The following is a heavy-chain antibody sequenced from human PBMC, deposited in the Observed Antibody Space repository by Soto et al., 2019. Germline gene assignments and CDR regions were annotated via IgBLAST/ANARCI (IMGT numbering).Heavy chain of an antibody. J-gene: IGHJ4*02. CDR2: IYPRDSDT. CDR3: ARQHPLDSRVWYT. CDR1: GDSFTGFW. Sequence: RGESLKISCKVSGDSFTGFWIGWVRQMPGKGLEWLGSIYPRDSDTRYSPSFQGQVTISADKSLSTAYWQWNRLQASDTAIYYCARQHPLDSRVWYTWGQGTLVTVSS. V-gene: IGHV5-51*01. D-gene: IGHD6-19*01.